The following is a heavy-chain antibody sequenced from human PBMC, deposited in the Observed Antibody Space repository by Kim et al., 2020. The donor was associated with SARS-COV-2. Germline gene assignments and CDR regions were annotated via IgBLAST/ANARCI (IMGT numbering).Heavy chain of an antibody. Sequence: SVKVSCKASGGTFSSYAISWVRQAPGQGLEWMGGIIPIFGTANYAQKFQGRVTITADESTSTAYMELSSLRSEDTAVYYCARVHPDFYGMDVWGQGTTVTVSS. CDR2: IIPIFGTA. V-gene: IGHV1-69*13. J-gene: IGHJ6*02. CDR3: ARVHPDFYGMDV. CDR1: GGTFSSYA.